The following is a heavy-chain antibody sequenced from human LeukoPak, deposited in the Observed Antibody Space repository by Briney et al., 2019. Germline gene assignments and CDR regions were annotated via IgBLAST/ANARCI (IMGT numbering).Heavy chain of an antibody. V-gene: IGHV3-7*01. CDR3: ARALDSLYSSGWPSAGY. Sequence: PGGSLRLSCPASGFTFSSYWMNWVRQAPGKGLEWVANIKYDGSQKYHVDSVKDRFTISRDNAKNSLYLQMNSLRAEDTAVYYCARALDSLYSSGWPSAGYWGQGTLVTVSS. CDR2: IKYDGSQK. J-gene: IGHJ4*02. D-gene: IGHD6-19*01. CDR1: GFTFSSYW.